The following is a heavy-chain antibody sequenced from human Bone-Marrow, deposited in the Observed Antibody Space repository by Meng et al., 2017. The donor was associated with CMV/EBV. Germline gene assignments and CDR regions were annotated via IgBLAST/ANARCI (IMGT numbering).Heavy chain of an antibody. CDR1: GFTFSSYS. J-gene: IGHJ4*02. D-gene: IGHD3-10*01. CDR3: TFYGSGISKYDSWDY. V-gene: IGHV3-21*01. Sequence: GESLKISCAASGFTFSSYSMNWVRQAPGKGLEWVSSISSSSSYIYYADSVKGRFTISRDNAKNSLYLQMNSLRVEDTAVYFCTFYGSGISKYDSWDYWGQGTLVTVSS. CDR2: ISSSSSYI.